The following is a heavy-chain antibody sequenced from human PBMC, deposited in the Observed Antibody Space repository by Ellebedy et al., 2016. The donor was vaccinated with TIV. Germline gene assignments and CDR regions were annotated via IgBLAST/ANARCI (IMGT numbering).Heavy chain of an antibody. J-gene: IGHJ4*02. V-gene: IGHV3-7*03. CDR2: INQEGNEK. Sequence: GGSLRLSXAASGFSFSSFWMSWVRQVPGKGLEWVANINQEGNEKHYVDSVKGRFTVSRDNAENSLYLQMSSLRADDTAVYYCARGRRFFDYWGQGTPVTVSS. CDR3: ARGRRFFDY. D-gene: IGHD3-3*01. CDR1: GFSFSSFW.